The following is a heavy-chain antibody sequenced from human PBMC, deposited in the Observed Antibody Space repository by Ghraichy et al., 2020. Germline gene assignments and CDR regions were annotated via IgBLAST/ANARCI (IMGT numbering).Heavy chain of an antibody. CDR3: AKDCGLGGSRDY. J-gene: IGHJ4*02. D-gene: IGHD3-3*01. CDR1: GYNFNTYH. CDR2: IRSNGAT. Sequence: ASVKVSCKASGYNFNTYHMHWVRQAPGQGLEWMGIIRSNGATAYAQKFQGRVTMTRDTSTSTAYMEVSGLTSEDTAVYYCAKDCGLGGSRDYWGQGTLVTVSS. V-gene: IGHV1-46*02.